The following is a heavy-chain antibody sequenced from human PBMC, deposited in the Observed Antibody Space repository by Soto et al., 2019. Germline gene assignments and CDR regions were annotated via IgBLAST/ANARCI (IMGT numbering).Heavy chain of an antibody. J-gene: IGHJ4*02. CDR1: VGSISSYY. CDR3: ARGPTINTAMVTYYFDY. CDR2: IYYSGST. V-gene: IGHV4-59*01. Sequence: PSETLSLTCTVSVGSISSYYWSWIRQPPGKGLEWIGYIYYSGSTNYNPSLKSRVTISVDTSKNQFSLKLSSVTAADTAVYYCARGPTINTAMVTYYFDYWGQGTLVTVSS. D-gene: IGHD5-18*01.